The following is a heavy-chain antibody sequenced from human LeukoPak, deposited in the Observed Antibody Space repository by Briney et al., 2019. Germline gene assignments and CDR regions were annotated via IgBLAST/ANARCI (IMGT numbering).Heavy chain of an antibody. CDR3: AREDSSSWSFDY. CDR1: GFTLSIQA. D-gene: IGHD6-13*01. V-gene: IGHV3-30-3*01. J-gene: IGHJ4*02. Sequence: GKSLRLSCAPSGFTLSIQAMQWVRQAPGKGLEWVAVISYEGSNKYYADSVKGRFTISRDNSKNTLYLQMNSLRAEDTAVYYCAREDSSSWSFDYWGQGTLVTVSS. CDR2: ISYEGSNK.